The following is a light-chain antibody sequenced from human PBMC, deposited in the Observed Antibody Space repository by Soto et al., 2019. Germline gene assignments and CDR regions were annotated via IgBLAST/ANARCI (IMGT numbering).Light chain of an antibody. CDR3: QQYGSLVT. CDR2: GAS. CDR1: QSVSSSY. V-gene: IGKV3-20*01. Sequence: EIVLTQSPGTLSLSPGERATLSCRASQSVSSSYLAWYQQKPGRAPRLLIDGASSRATGIPDRFSGSGSGTDFTLTISRLEPEDLAVYYCQQYGSLVTFGQGTKV. J-gene: IGKJ1*01.